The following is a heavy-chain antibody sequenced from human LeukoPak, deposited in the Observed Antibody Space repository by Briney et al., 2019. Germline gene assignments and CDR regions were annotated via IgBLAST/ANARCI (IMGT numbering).Heavy chain of an antibody. CDR3: ARCITIFGVVPSD. D-gene: IGHD3-3*01. V-gene: IGHV3-53*01. Sequence: GGSLRLSCAASGFTVSSNYMNWVRQAPGKGLEWVSVIYSGGSTYYADSVKGRFTISRDSSKNTLYLQMNSLRAEDTAVYYCARCITIFGVVPSDWGKGTTVTVSS. CDR2: IYSGGST. CDR1: GFTVSSNY. J-gene: IGHJ6*04.